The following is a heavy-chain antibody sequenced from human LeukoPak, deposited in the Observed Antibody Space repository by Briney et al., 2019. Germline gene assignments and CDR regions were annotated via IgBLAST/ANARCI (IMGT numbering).Heavy chain of an antibody. CDR3: ARGDYSSGWDTFDY. J-gene: IGHJ4*02. D-gene: IGHD6-19*01. Sequence: PGRSLRLSCAASGSTFSSYAMHWVRQAPGKGLEWVAVISYDGSNKYYADSVKGRFTISRDNSKNTLYLQMNSLRAEDTAVYYCARGDYSSGWDTFDYWGQGTLVTVSS. CDR2: ISYDGSNK. CDR1: GSTFSSYA. V-gene: IGHV3-30-3*01.